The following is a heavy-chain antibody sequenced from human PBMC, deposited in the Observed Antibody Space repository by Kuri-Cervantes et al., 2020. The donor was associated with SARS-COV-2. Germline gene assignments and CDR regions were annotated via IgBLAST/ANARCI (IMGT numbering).Heavy chain of an antibody. CDR3: ARETPTGTTFFDY. V-gene: IGHV1-2*02. Sequence: ASVKVSCKTSGYPFTANYIHWVRQAPGQGLEWMGWINPRSGVTHYAQKFQGRVTVTRDTSISTAYMELSRLRSDDTAVYYCARETPTGTTFFDYWGQGTLVTVSS. CDR2: INPRSGVT. J-gene: IGHJ4*02. D-gene: IGHD1-7*01. CDR1: GYPFTANY.